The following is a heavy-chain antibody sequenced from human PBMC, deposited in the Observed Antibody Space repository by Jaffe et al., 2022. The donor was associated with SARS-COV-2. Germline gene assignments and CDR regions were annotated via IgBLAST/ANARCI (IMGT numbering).Heavy chain of an antibody. CDR2: IRSKGYGATT. Sequence: EVQVVESGGGSVQPGRSLTLSCTVSGFNFGDYAMSWSRQAPGKGLEWVGFIRSKGYGATTEYAASVKGRFTISRDDSKSIVYLYMDSLKTEDTAVYYCSRDHSNSWYRGPTWFDPWGPGSLVTVSS. CDR3: SRDHSNSWYRGPTWFDP. CDR1: GFNFGDYA. D-gene: IGHD6-13*01. V-gene: IGHV3-49*03. J-gene: IGHJ5*02.